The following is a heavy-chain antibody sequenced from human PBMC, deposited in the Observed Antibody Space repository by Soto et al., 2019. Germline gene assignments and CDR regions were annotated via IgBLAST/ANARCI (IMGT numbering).Heavy chain of an antibody. CDR1: GGTFNTYG. Sequence: QVRLVQSGAEVKNFGSSLKVSCKASGGTFNTYGLNWVRQAPGPGLEWMGGIIPIFHTTNYAQKFRDRVTITADESTTTAYMELNGLRSEDTAMYYCATCAGVVTPPDFMGPYDYWGQGTLVTVSS. J-gene: IGHJ4*02. D-gene: IGHD2-15*01. CDR3: ATCAGVVTPPDFMGPYDY. V-gene: IGHV1-69*01. CDR2: IIPIFHTT.